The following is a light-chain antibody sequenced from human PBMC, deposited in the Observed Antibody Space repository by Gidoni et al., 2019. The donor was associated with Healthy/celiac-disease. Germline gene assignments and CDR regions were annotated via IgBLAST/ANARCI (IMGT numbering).Light chain of an antibody. Sequence: QSALPQPASVSVSPGQSITISCTGTSSDVGGYNYVSWYQQHPGKAPKLMIYDVSNRPSGVSNRFSGSKSGNTASLTSSGLQAEDEADYYCSSYTSSSTLVVFGGGTKLTVL. V-gene: IGLV2-14*03. J-gene: IGLJ2*01. CDR3: SSYTSSSTLVV. CDR2: DVS. CDR1: SSDVGGYNY.